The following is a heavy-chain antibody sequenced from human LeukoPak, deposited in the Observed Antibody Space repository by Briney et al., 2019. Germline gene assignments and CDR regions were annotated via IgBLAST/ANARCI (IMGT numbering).Heavy chain of an antibody. CDR3: AKGSSGPDY. CDR1: GLTFSSYA. D-gene: IGHD1-26*01. V-gene: IGHV3-23*01. J-gene: IGHJ4*02. CDR2: ISESGRST. Sequence: PGGSLRLSCAASGLTFSSYAMSWVRQAPGQGLEWVSSISESGRSTYYADTVKGRFTISRDNSKNTLYLQMNSLRAEDTALYYCAKGSSGPDYWGLGTSVTVSS.